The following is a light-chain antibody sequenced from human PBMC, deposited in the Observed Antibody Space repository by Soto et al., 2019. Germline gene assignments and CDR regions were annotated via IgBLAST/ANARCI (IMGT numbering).Light chain of an antibody. J-gene: IGLJ1*01. Sequence: SALTQPASVSGSPGQSITISCTGTSSDVGNYNYVSWYQQHPGKAPKLMIYDVSNRPSGVSDRFSGSKSGNTASLTISGLQAEDEADYYCTSYISTGTYVFGTGTKLTVL. CDR1: SSDVGNYNY. CDR2: DVS. V-gene: IGLV2-14*03. CDR3: TSYISTGTYV.